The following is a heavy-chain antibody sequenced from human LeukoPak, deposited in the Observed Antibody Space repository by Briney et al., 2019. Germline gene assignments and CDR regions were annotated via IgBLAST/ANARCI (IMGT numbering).Heavy chain of an antibody. V-gene: IGHV4-39*07. CDR3: AREVSSGWSYPPIGYYFDY. J-gene: IGHJ4*02. CDR2: IYYSGST. Sequence: NPSETLSLTCTVSGGSISSSSYYWGWIRQPPGKGLEWIGSIYYSGSTYYNPSLKSRVTISVETSKNQFSLKLSSVTAADTAVYYCAREVSSGWSYPPIGYYFDYWGQGTLVTVSS. CDR1: GGSISSSSYY. D-gene: IGHD6-19*01.